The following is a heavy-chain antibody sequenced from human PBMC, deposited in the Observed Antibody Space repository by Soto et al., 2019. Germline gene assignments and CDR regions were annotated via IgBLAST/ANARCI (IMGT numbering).Heavy chain of an antibody. CDR2: IIPIFGTA. D-gene: IGHD2-15*01. CDR3: ARDSGYCSGGSCYSPRYYGMDV. CDR1: GGSFSTYA. J-gene: IGHJ6*02. V-gene: IGHV1-69*13. Sequence: SVKVSCNASGGSFSTYAISWVRQAPGQGLEWMGGIIPIFGTANYAQKFQGRVTITADESTSTAYMELSSLRSEDTAVYYCARDSGYCSGGSCYSPRYYGMDVWG.